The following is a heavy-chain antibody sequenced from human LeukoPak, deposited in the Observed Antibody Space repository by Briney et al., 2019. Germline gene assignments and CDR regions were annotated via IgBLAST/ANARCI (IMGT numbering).Heavy chain of an antibody. CDR3: ARVGGSYYGDFDY. CDR1: GFTVSSNY. D-gene: IGHD1-26*01. CDR2: IYSGGST. J-gene: IGHJ4*02. Sequence: GGSLRLSCAASGFTVSSNYMSWVRQAPGKGLEWVSVIYSGGSTYYADSVKGRFTISRDNSKNTLYLQMNSLRAEDTAVYYCARVGGSYYGDFDYWGQGTLVTVSS. V-gene: IGHV3-66*01.